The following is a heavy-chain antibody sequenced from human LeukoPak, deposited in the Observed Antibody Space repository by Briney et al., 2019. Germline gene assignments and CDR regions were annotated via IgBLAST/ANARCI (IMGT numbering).Heavy chain of an antibody. J-gene: IGHJ5*02. V-gene: IGHV1-69*04. CDR1: GGTFSSYA. CDR2: IIPILGIA. Sequence: ASVKVSCKASGGTFSSYAISWVRQAPGQGLEWMGRIIPILGIANYAQKFQGRVTITADKSTSTAYMELSSLRSEDTAVYYCAILSGSYDWFDPWGQGTLVTVSS. D-gene: IGHD1-26*01. CDR3: AILSGSYDWFDP.